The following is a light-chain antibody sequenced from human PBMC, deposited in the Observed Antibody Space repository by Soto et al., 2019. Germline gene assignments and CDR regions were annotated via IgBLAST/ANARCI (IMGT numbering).Light chain of an antibody. CDR2: GAS. V-gene: IGKV3-15*01. Sequence: EIVMTQSPATLSVSPGERATLSCRASQSVSSNLAWYQQKPGQAPRLLIYGASTRATGIPARFSGSGSGTDFTLTISSLQSEDFAIYVCQQYNNWPPDRTFGQGTKVEIK. J-gene: IGKJ1*01. CDR1: QSVSSN. CDR3: QQYNNWPPDRT.